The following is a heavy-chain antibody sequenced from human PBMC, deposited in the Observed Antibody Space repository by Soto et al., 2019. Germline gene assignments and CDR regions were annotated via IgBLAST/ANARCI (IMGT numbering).Heavy chain of an antibody. CDR2: IYYRGST. D-gene: IGHD6-13*01. CDR3: ARALGAATARDY. CDR1: GGSVSSGSHY. V-gene: IGHV4-61*01. Sequence: PSETLSLTCTVSGGSVSSGSHYWSWIRQPPGKGLEWIGYIYYRGSTNYNPSLKSRVTISADTSKNQFSLKLSSVTAADTAVYYCARALGAATARDYWGQGTLVTVSS. J-gene: IGHJ4*02.